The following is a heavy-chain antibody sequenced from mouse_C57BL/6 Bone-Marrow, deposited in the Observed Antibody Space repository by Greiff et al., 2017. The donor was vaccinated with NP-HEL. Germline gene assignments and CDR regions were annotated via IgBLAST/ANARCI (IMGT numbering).Heavy chain of an antibody. Sequence: QVQLQQSGPGLVAPSQSLSITCTVSGFSLTSYAISWVRQPPGKGLEWLGVIWTGGGTNYTSALKSRLSISKDNSKSQVFLKMNSLQTDDTARYYCARMGRYDGYYYYYAMDYWGQGTSVTVSS. J-gene: IGHJ4*01. D-gene: IGHD2-3*01. V-gene: IGHV2-9-1*01. CDR1: GFSLTSYA. CDR2: IWTGGGT. CDR3: ARMGRYDGYYYYYAMDY.